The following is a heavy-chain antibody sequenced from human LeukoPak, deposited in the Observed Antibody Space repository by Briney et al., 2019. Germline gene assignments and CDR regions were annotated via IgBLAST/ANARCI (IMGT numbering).Heavy chain of an antibody. D-gene: IGHD5-18*01. CDR2: INYRGST. J-gene: IGHJ6*02. CDR3: TRHPQGGFSYGPLDV. V-gene: IGHV4-39*01. Sequence: KPSETLSLTCTVSGGSISSGFYWGWIRQPPGKGLEWIGYINYRGSTYYKPSLKSRVTISVDTSKNQFSLKLTSVTAADTAVYYCTRHPQGGFSYGPLDVWGQGTTAPVSS. CDR1: GGSISSGFY.